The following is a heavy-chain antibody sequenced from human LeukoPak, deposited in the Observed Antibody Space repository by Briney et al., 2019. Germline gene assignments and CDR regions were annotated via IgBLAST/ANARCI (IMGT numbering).Heavy chain of an antibody. Sequence: GGSLPLSCAASGFTFNSYAMSWVRQAPGKGLEWVSRISDDGGSTYYADSAKGRFTISRDNSQSTLYLQMRSLRAEDTAVYYCAKGGSGSYYPTWGEGTRDTVSS. V-gene: IGHV3-23*01. CDR3: AKGGSGSYYPT. CDR1: GFTFNSYA. CDR2: ISDDGGST. J-gene: IGHJ4*02. D-gene: IGHD1-26*01.